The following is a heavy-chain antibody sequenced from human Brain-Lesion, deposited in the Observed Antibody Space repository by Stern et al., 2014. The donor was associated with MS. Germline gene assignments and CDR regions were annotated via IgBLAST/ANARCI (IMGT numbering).Heavy chain of an antibody. CDR2: IWNDGTNK. V-gene: IGHV3-33*01. CDR1: GFTFSSYV. Sequence: VHLVESGGGVVQPGGSLRLSCAASGFTFSSYVMPWVRQAPGKGLEWVALIWNDGTNKFYADSVKGRFTISRGNSQNTLHLQMNSLRVEDTAVYYCARDVGYGDYGTLVLGYWGQGTLVTVSS. J-gene: IGHJ4*02. D-gene: IGHD4-17*01. CDR3: ARDVGYGDYGTLVLGY.